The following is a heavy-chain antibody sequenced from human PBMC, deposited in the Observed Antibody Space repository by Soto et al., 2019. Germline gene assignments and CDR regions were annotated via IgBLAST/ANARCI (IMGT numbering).Heavy chain of an antibody. CDR1: GFTFSSYW. CDR2: INSDGSST. D-gene: IGHD3-22*01. V-gene: IGHV3-74*01. CDR3: ARGDYYDTSGPFSDAFDI. J-gene: IGHJ3*02. Sequence: GGSLRLSCAASGFTFSSYWMHWVRQAPGKGLVWVSRINSDGSSTNYADSVKGRFTISRDNAKNSLYLQMNSLRAEDTAVYYCARGDYYDTSGPFSDAFDIWGRGTMVTVSS.